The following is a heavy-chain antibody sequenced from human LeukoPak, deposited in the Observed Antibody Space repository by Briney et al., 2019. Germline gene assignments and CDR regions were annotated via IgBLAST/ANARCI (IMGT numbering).Heavy chain of an antibody. CDR1: GFTFSSNA. D-gene: IGHD6-19*01. J-gene: IGHJ4*02. CDR2: ISAGAGSI. Sequence: GGSLRLSCVVSGFTFSSNAMSWVRQAPGKGLQWVSAISAGAGSIYYADSVKGRFIISRDNSKNTLYLQMNSMRAEDTAVYYCAKHAVPGHAYFDYCGQGSLVTVSS. V-gene: IGHV3-23*01. CDR3: AKHAVPGHAYFDY.